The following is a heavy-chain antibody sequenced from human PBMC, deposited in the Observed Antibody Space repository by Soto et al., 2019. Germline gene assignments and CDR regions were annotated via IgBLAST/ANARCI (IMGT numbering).Heavy chain of an antibody. V-gene: IGHV1-69*12. Sequence: QVQLVQSGAEVKKPGSSVKVSCKSSGGTFSNSPISWVRQAPGQGLEWVGGVIPVVKTANYAQKFQGRVTITADDSTNTAYMGLSSLRSGDTAVYYCARSRFVVGVTEDNVGMDVWGQGTTVTVSS. CDR1: GGTFSNSP. D-gene: IGHD2-15*01. CDR2: VIPVVKTA. CDR3: ARSRFVVGVTEDNVGMDV. J-gene: IGHJ6*02.